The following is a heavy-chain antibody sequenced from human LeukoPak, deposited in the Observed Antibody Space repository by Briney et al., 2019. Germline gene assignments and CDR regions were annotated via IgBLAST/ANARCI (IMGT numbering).Heavy chain of an antibody. CDR3: ARINSSSRYYYGMDV. D-gene: IGHD6-13*01. Sequence: GGSLRLSCAASGFTVSSNYMSWVRQAPGKGLEWVSVIYSGGSTYYVDSVKGRFTISRHNSKNTLYLQMNSLRAEDTAVYYCARINSSSRYYYGMDVWGQGTTVTVSS. V-gene: IGHV3-53*04. J-gene: IGHJ6*02. CDR1: GFTVSSNY. CDR2: IYSGGST.